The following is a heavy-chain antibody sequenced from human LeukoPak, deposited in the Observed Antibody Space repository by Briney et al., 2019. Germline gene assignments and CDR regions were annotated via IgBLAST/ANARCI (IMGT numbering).Heavy chain of an antibody. Sequence: SESRSLTCTVSSGSISTYYWSWIRQPPGKGLEWIGYIYYSGSTNYNPSLKSRVTISVDTSKNQFSLKLSSVTAADTAVYYCARHENVLGYCSGGSCYDGAFDIWGQETVVPLFS. J-gene: IGHJ3*02. D-gene: IGHD2-15*01. CDR3: ARHENVLGYCSGGSCYDGAFDI. CDR1: SGSISTYY. CDR2: IYYSGST. V-gene: IGHV4-59*08.